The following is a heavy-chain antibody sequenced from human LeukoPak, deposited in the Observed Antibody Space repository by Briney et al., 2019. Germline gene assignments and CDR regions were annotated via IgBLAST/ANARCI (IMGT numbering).Heavy chain of an antibody. J-gene: IGHJ6*03. CDR1: GGSISSSSYY. CDR3: VRHLSGSYYYYYYCYMDV. D-gene: IGHD1-26*01. CDR2: IYYSGST. V-gene: IGHV4-39*01. Sequence: PSETLSLTCTVSGGSISSSSYYWCWIRQPPGKGLEWMGSIYYSGSTYYNPSLKSRATISVDTSKNQFSLKLSSVTAADTGVYYCVRHLSGSYYYYYYCYMDVWGKGTTVTVSS.